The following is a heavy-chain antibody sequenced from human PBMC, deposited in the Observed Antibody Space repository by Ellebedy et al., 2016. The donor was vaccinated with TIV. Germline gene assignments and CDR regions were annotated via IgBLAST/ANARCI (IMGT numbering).Heavy chain of an antibody. D-gene: IGHD1-26*01. CDR1: GFTFSSHW. CDR3: ARAPYTGSPCQDY. Sequence: GGSLRLXCAASGFTFSSHWMHWVRQTPGKGLVWVSRINNDGSSTSYADSVMGRFTISRDNAKNTVYLHMSSLRAEDTAVYYCARAPYTGSPCQDYWGQGTLVTVSS. V-gene: IGHV3-74*01. J-gene: IGHJ4*02. CDR2: INNDGSST.